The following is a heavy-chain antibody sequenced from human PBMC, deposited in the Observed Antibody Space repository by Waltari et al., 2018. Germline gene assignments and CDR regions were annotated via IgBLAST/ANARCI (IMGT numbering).Heavy chain of an antibody. D-gene: IGHD6-6*01. CDR1: GGSISSGSYY. CDR2: IYTSGST. J-gene: IGHJ2*01. CDR3: AIYSSSPLRYFDL. V-gene: IGHV4-61*09. Sequence: QVQLQESGPGLVKPSQTLSLTCTVSGGSISSGSYYWSWIRQPAGKGLEWIGYIYTSGSTTSNPSLKSRVTISVDTSKNQFSLKLSSVTAADTAVYYCAIYSSSPLRYFDLWGRGTLVTVSS.